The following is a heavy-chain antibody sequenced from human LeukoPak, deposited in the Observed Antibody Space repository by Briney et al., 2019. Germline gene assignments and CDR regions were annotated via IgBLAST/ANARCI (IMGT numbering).Heavy chain of an antibody. Sequence: ASVKVSCKASGYTVTTYYMHWVRQAPGQGLEWMGWISAYNGNTNYAQKLQGRVTMTTDTSTSTAYMELRSLRSDDTAVYYCARVLYSNYYGIDYWGQGTLVTVSS. D-gene: IGHD4-11*01. J-gene: IGHJ4*02. CDR1: GYTVTTYY. V-gene: IGHV1-18*04. CDR3: ARVLYSNYYGIDY. CDR2: ISAYNGNT.